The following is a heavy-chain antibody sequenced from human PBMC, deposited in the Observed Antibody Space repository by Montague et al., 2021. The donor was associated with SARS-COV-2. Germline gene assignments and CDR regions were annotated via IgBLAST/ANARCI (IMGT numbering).Heavy chain of an antibody. J-gene: IGHJ6*02. V-gene: IGHV3-23*01. D-gene: IGHD6-19*01. CDR3: AKDSEGVRIAVYPMDV. CDR2: MSGSGDIT. CDR1: GFTFSNYA. Sequence: SLRLSCAASGFTFSNYAMTWVRQAPGKGLEWVSTMSGSGDITDYADSVKGRFTISRDSSKNTLYLQMNSLRAEDTAVYYCAKDSEGVRIAVYPMDVWGQGTTVTVSS.